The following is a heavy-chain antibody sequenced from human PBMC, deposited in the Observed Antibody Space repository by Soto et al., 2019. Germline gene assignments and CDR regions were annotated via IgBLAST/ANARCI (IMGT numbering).Heavy chain of an antibody. V-gene: IGHV1-69*08. CDR2: IIPILGIA. CDR3: ARDSLGYSSSF. CDR1: GGTFSSYT. D-gene: IGHD6-6*01. J-gene: IGHJ4*02. Sequence: QVQLVQSGAEVKKPGSSVKVSCKASGGTFSSYTISWVRQAPGQGLEWMGRIIPILGIANYAQKFQGRVTITADKSTSTAYMELSSLRSEDMAVYYCARDSLGYSSSFWGQGTLVTVSS.